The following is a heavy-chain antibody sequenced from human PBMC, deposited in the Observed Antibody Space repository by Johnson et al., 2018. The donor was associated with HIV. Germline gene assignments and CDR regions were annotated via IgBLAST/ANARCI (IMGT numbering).Heavy chain of an antibody. CDR2: ISYDGSEK. CDR1: GFTFSTYG. Sequence: QVQLVESAGGVVQPGRSLRLSCAASGFTFSTYGMHWVRQAPGKGLEWVAVISYDGSEKYYVASVQGRFTISRDNAKNSLYLQMNSLRAEDTAVYYCARAHYDYAPAPTFDIWGQGTMVTVSS. CDR3: ARAHYDYAPAPTFDI. D-gene: IGHD3-16*01. J-gene: IGHJ3*02. V-gene: IGHV3-30*03.